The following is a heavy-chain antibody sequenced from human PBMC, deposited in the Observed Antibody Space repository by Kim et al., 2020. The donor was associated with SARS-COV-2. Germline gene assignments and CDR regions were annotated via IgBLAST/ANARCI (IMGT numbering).Heavy chain of an antibody. V-gene: IGHV3-30-3*01. CDR3: AGALSDY. D-gene: IGHD3-10*01. CDR2: DGSNK. J-gene: IGHJ4*02. Sequence: DGSNKYYADSVKGRFTNSRENSKNTLYLQMNSLRAEDTAVYYCAGALSDYWGQGTLVTVSS.